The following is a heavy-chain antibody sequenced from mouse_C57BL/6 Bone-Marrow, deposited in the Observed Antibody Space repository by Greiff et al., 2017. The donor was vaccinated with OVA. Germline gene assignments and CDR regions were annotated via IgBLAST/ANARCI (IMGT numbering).Heavy chain of an antibody. D-gene: IGHD2-5*01. CDR2: ISDGGSYT. CDR3: ARDYYSNYFSWFAY. CDR1: GFTFSSYA. J-gene: IGHJ3*01. Sequence: EVKVVESGGGLVKPGGSLKLSCAASGFTFSSYAMSWVRQTPEKRLEWVATISDGGSYTYYPDNVKGRFTISRDNAKNNLYLQMSHLKSEDTAMYYCARDYYSNYFSWFAYWGQGTLVTVSA. V-gene: IGHV5-4*01.